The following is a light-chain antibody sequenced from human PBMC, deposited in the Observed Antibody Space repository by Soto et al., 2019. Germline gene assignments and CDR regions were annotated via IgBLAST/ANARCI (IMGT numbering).Light chain of an antibody. CDR2: EVS. V-gene: IGLV2-14*01. CDR3: SSYTSSSTPYV. Sequence: QSVLTQPASVSGSPGQSITISRTGTSSDVGGYNYVSWYQQHPGKAPKLMIYEVSNRPSGVSNRFSGSKSGNTASLTISGLQAEDEADYYCSSYTSSSTPYVVGTGTKLTVL. J-gene: IGLJ1*01. CDR1: SSDVGGYNY.